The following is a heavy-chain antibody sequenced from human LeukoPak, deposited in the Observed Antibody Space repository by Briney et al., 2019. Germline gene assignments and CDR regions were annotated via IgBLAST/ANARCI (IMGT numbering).Heavy chain of an antibody. Sequence: SGPTLVPPTQTLTLTCTFSGFSLNTRGVGVGWIRQPPGRALEWLALIYWDDDRRYSPSLKSRLTITKDTSRNQVVLTMTNMDPVDTATYFCAHRKNYYDSSVFDNWGQGPLVTVSS. CDR1: GFSLNTRGVG. V-gene: IGHV2-5*02. CDR3: AHRKNYYDSSVFDN. D-gene: IGHD3-22*01. CDR2: IYWDDDR. J-gene: IGHJ4*02.